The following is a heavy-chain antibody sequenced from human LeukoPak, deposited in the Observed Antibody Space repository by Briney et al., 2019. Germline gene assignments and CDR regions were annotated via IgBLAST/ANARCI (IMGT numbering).Heavy chain of an antibody. Sequence: ASVKVSCKASGYTFTSYGISWVRQAPGQGLEWMGWISAYNRNTNYAQKLQGRVTMTTDTSTSTDYMELRSLRSDDTAVYYCARDTLHSSSWYNDYFDYWGQGTLVTVSS. CDR1: GYTFTSYG. CDR2: ISAYNRNT. J-gene: IGHJ4*02. V-gene: IGHV1-18*01. CDR3: ARDTLHSSSWYNDYFDY. D-gene: IGHD6-13*01.